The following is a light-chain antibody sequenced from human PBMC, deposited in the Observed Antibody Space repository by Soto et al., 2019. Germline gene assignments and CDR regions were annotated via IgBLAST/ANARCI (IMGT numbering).Light chain of an antibody. Sequence: QSALTQPASVSGSPGQSITISCTGTSDDVGGYNYVSWYQQHPGKVPQLIVYDVTNRPSGVSIRFSGSKSGNTASRTISGLQAEDEADYYCSSFVVSSGLYVFGTGTKLTVL. J-gene: IGLJ1*01. CDR3: SSFVVSSGLYV. CDR1: SDDVGGYNY. V-gene: IGLV2-14*03. CDR2: DVT.